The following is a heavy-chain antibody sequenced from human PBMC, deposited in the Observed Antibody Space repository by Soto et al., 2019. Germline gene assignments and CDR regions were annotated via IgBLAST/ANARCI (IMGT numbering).Heavy chain of an antibody. Sequence: LSLTCTVSGGSISSYYWSWIRQPPGKGLEWIGYIYYSGSTNYNPSLKSRVTISVDTSKNQFSLKLSSVTAAYTAVYYCARDQEDGYRTGSSWGMDVWDQRPTRAVSS. CDR2: IYYSGST. J-gene: IGHJ6*02. D-gene: IGHD3-10*01. CDR1: GGSISSYY. CDR3: ARDQEDGYRTGSSWGMDV. V-gene: IGHV4-59*01.